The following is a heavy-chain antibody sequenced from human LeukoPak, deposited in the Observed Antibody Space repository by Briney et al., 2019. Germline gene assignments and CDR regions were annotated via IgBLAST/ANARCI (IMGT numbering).Heavy chain of an antibody. D-gene: IGHD3-22*01. Sequence: GGSLRLSCAASGFTFSTYAMSWVRQAPGKGLEWVSAISGSGGSTYYADSVKGRFTISRDNSKNTLYLQMNSLRAEDTAVYYCAKDRHYYDSSGYYYWNFDLWGRGTLVTVSS. CDR3: AKDRHYYDSSGYYYWNFDL. J-gene: IGHJ2*01. CDR2: ISGSGGST. V-gene: IGHV3-23*01. CDR1: GFTFSTYA.